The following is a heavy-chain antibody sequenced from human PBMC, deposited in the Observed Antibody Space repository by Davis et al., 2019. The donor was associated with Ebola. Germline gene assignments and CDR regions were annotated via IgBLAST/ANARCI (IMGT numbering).Heavy chain of an antibody. CDR2: IEYSVRT. CDR3: ARGVYGAYLDY. V-gene: IGHV4-59*01. J-gene: IGHJ4*02. D-gene: IGHD4-17*01. Sequence: PSETLSLTCTVSGGSISPYYWSWVRQPPGQGLEWIGYIEYSVRTEYIPSLNSRVTISADTPKNEFSLKLNSVNAADTAVYYCARGVYGAYLDYWGKGTLVTVSS. CDR1: GGSISPYY.